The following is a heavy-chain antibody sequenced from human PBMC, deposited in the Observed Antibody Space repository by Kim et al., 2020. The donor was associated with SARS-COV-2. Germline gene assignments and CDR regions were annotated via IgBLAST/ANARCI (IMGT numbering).Heavy chain of an antibody. CDR1: EFIFSSYA. CDR2: ISGTGGST. CDR3: AKDQRTTGGIGRNPVDY. J-gene: IGHJ4*02. Sequence: GGSLRLSCAASEFIFSSYAMSWVRQAPGKGLEWVSAISGTGGSTYYADSVKGRFTISRDNSKNTLYLQMNSLRAEDTAVYYCAKDQRTTGGIGRNPVDYWGQGTLVTVSS. D-gene: IGHD4-17*01. V-gene: IGHV3-23*01.